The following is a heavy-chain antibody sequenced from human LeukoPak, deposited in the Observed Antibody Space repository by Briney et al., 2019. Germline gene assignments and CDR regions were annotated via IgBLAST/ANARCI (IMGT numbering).Heavy chain of an antibody. CDR3: ARGSRIAAAGTLAWFDP. J-gene: IGHJ5*02. CDR2: INHSGST. D-gene: IGHD6-13*01. CDR1: GGSFSGYY. Sequence: PSETLSLTCAVYGGSFSGYYWSWIRQPPGKGLEWIGEINHSGSTNYNPSLKSRVTISVDTSKNQLSLKLSSVTAADTAVYYCARGSRIAAAGTLAWFDPWGQGTLVTVSS. V-gene: IGHV4-34*01.